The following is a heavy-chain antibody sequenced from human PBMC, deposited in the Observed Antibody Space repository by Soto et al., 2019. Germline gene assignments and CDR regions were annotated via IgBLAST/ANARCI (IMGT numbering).Heavy chain of an antibody. V-gene: IGHV3-30-3*01. CDR1: GFTFSSYA. J-gene: IGHJ4*02. Sequence: QVQLVESGGGVVQPGRSLRLSCAASGFTFSSYAMHWVRRAPGKGLEWVAVISYDGSNKYYADSVKGRFTISRDNSKNTLYLQMNSLRAEDTAVYYCARSPMATDYFDYWGQGTLVTVSS. CDR2: ISYDGSNK. CDR3: ARSPMATDYFDY. D-gene: IGHD3-10*01.